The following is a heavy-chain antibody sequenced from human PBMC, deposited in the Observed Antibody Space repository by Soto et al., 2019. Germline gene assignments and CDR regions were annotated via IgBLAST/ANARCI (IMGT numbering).Heavy chain of an antibody. CDR2: IIPIFGTA. CDR3: ARDECSGGSCYSGRHYYYYYGMDV. J-gene: IGHJ6*02. V-gene: IGHV1-69*06. CDR1: GGTFSSYA. Sequence: GASVKVSCKASGGTFSSYAISWVRQAPEQGLEWMGGIIPIFGTANYAQKFQGRVTITADKSTSTAYMELSSLRSEDTAVYYCARDECSGGSCYSGRHYYYYYGMDVWGQGTTVTVSS. D-gene: IGHD2-15*01.